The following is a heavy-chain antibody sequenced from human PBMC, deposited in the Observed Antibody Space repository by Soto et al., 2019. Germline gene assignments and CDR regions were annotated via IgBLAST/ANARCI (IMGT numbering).Heavy chain of an antibody. D-gene: IGHD7-27*01. V-gene: IGHV3-7*03. J-gene: IGHJ3*02. CDR2: INHDGSET. CDR3: ARSLLGPMAFDM. Sequence: EVQLVESGGDLVQPGGSLRLSCAASGFIFTNYWMTWVRQAPGKGLEWVANINHDGSETYYLDSVKGRFAISRDNAKNALFLPMNSLRDEDTAIYYCARSLLGPMAFDMWGHRTLVAVSS. CDR1: GFIFTNYW.